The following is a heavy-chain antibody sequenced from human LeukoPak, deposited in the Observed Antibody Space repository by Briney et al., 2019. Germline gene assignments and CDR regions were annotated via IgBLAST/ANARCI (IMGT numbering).Heavy chain of an antibody. CDR2: IYYGGST. Sequence: PSETLSLTCTVSGGSINRSSYFWVWIRQPPGKGLEWIGSIYYGGSTYYNPSLMSRVTISVDTSKNQFSLKMISMTAADTAVYYCARSCSSTSCPVDYWGQGTLVTVSS. CDR1: GGSINRSSYF. CDR3: ARSCSSTSCPVDY. D-gene: IGHD2-2*01. J-gene: IGHJ4*02. V-gene: IGHV4-39*01.